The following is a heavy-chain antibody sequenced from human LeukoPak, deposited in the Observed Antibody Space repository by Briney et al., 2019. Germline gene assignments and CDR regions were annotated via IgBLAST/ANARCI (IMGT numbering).Heavy chain of an antibody. V-gene: IGHV1-69*13. Sequence: SVKVSCKASGGTFSSYAISWVRQAPGQGLEWMGGIIPIFGTANYAQKFQGRVTITADESTSTAYMELSSLRSDDTAVYYCAREKGETPYYPDSTGYFDYWGQGTLVTVSS. CDR2: IIPIFGTA. J-gene: IGHJ4*02. CDR1: GGTFSSYA. CDR3: AREKGETPYYPDSTGYFDY. D-gene: IGHD3-22*01.